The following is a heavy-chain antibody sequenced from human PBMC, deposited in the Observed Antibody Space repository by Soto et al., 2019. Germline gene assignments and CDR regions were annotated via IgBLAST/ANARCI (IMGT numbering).Heavy chain of an antibody. CDR1: GGTFSSYT. J-gene: IGHJ6*03. CDR3: ARVDYIFGVVIDYYYYMDV. D-gene: IGHD3-3*01. Sequence: SVKVSCKASGGTFSSYTISWVRQAPGQGLEWMGRIIPILGIANYAQKFQGRVTITADKSTSTAYMELRSLRSDDTAVYYCARVDYIFGVVIDYYYYMDVWGKGTTVTVSS. CDR2: IIPILGIA. V-gene: IGHV1-69*02.